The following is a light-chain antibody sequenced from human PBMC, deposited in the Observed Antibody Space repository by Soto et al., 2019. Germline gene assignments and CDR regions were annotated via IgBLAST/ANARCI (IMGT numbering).Light chain of an antibody. CDR2: QVS. CDR3: LSYTASSTFV. Sequence: QSVLTQPASVSGSAGQSITISCTGTTSFVGTYNSVSWYQHHPGKAPKLIVFQVSFRPSAVSDRFSGSKSDNTASLTISGLQTEDEADYYCLSYTASSTFVFGTGTKVTVL. CDR1: TSFVGTYNS. J-gene: IGLJ1*01. V-gene: IGLV2-14*01.